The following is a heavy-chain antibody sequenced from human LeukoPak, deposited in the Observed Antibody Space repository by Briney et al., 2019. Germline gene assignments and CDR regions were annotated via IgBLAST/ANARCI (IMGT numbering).Heavy chain of an antibody. CDR1: GGSISSGSYY. J-gene: IGHJ4*02. V-gene: IGHV4-61*02. D-gene: IGHD3-10*02. Sequence: PSETLSLTCTVSGGSISSGSYYWSWIRQPAGKGLEWIGRIYTSGSTNYSPSLKSRVTISVDTSKNQFSPKLSSVTAADTAVYYCATALFGELPDYWGQGTLVTVSS. CDR2: IYTSGST. CDR3: ATALFGELPDY.